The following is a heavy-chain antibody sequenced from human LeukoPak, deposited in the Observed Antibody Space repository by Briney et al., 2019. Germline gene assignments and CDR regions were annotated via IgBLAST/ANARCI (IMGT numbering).Heavy chain of an antibody. J-gene: IGHJ4*02. V-gene: IGHV1-3*01. D-gene: IGHD6-13*01. CDR1: GYAFSDYA. CDR2: INAGNGNT. CDR3: ASRRAAAGTPFDY. Sequence: GASVKVSCKASGYAFSDYAMHWVRQAPGQRLEWMGWINAGNGNTKYSQKFQGRVTITRDTSASTAYMELSSLRSEDTAVYYCASRRAAAGTPFDYWGQGTLVTVSS.